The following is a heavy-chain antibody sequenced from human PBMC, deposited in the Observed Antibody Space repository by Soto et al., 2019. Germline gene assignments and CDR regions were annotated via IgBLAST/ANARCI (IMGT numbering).Heavy chain of an antibody. J-gene: IGHJ6*02. CDR1: GYTFTGYY. D-gene: IGHD2-2*02. CDR2: INPNSGGT. V-gene: IGHV1-2*02. Sequence: VKVSCKASGYTFTGYYMHWVRQAPGQGLEWMGWINPNSGGTNYAQKFQGRVTMTRDTSISTAYMELSRLRSDDTAVYYCARVYTYYYYGMDVWGQGTTVTVSS. CDR3: ARVYTYYYYGMDV.